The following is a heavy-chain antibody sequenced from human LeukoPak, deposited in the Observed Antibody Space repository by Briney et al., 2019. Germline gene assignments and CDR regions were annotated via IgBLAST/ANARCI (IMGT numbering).Heavy chain of an antibody. V-gene: IGHV4-30-4*01. J-gene: IGHJ4*02. Sequence: PSETLSLTCTVSGGSITSGDSFWRWFRQPPGEGLEYFGYIYYTGSAYYNPSLKSRVTISVDTSKNQFSLSLRSVTAADTAVYYCARDKDWNDGGIDYWGQGILVTVSS. CDR2: IYYTGSA. D-gene: IGHD1-1*01. CDR3: ARDKDWNDGGIDY. CDR1: GGSITSGDSF.